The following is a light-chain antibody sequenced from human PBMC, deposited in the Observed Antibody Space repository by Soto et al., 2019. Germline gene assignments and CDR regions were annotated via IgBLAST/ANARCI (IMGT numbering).Light chain of an antibody. CDR2: DAS. V-gene: IGKV1-5*01. Sequence: DIQMTQSPSTLSASVGDRVTITCRASQSISSWLAWYQQKPGKAPKLLIYDASSFESGVPSRFSGSGSGTEFTLPISSLQPDDFATYYCQQYNSYSGTFGQGTKVDIK. J-gene: IGKJ1*01. CDR3: QQYNSYSGT. CDR1: QSISSW.